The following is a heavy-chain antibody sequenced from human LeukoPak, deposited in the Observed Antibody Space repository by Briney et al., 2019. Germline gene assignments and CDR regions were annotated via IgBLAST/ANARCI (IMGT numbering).Heavy chain of an antibody. D-gene: IGHD6-13*01. V-gene: IGHV4-38-2*02. CDR3: ARAYSSSRYFNWFDP. Sequence: PSETLSLTCTVSGYSISSGYFWGWIRQPPGKGLEWIGEIYHSGSTYYTPSLKSRVTISIDTSKNQFSLKLSSVTAADTAVYYCARAYSSSRYFNWFDPWGQGTLVTVSS. J-gene: IGHJ5*02. CDR1: GYSISSGYF. CDR2: IYHSGST.